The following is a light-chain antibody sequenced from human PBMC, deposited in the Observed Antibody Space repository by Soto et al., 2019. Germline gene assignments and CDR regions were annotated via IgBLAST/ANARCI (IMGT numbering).Light chain of an antibody. CDR3: QQYNSYIT. CDR2: DVS. V-gene: IGKV1-5*01. J-gene: IGKJ3*01. Sequence: DIQMNQSPSTLSASIRDRVTITCRASQSISDWLAWYQQRPGKAPKLLIYDVSTLQSVVPSRFSGSGSGTEFTLTINSLQADDFATYYCQQYNSYITFGPGTKVDFK. CDR1: QSISDW.